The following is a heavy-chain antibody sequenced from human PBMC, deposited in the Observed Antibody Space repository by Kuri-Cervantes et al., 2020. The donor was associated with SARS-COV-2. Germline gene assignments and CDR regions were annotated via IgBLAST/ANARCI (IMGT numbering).Heavy chain of an antibody. V-gene: IGHV3-23*01. Sequence: GGSLRLSCAASGFTFSSYAMSWVRQAPGKGLEWVSAISGSGGSTYYADSVKGRFTISRDNSKNTLYLQMNSLRAGDTAVYYCAGVGRSSSYSLAARDYWGQGTLVTVSS. CDR3: AGVGRSSSYSLAARDY. D-gene: IGHD6-6*01. J-gene: IGHJ4*02. CDR2: ISGSGGST. CDR1: GFTFSSYA.